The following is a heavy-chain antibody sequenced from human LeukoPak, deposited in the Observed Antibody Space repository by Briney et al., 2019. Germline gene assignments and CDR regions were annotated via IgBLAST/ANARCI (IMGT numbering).Heavy chain of an antibody. J-gene: IGHJ4*02. Sequence: KASETLSLTCTVSGGSISSYYWSWLRQPPGKGLEWLGYIYYSGSTNYNPSLKSRVTISVDTSKNQFSLKLSSVTAADTAVYYCASGYPYYFDYWGQGTLVTVSS. CDR3: ASGYPYYFDY. V-gene: IGHV4-59*01. CDR1: GGSISSYY. CDR2: IYYSGST. D-gene: IGHD5-12*01.